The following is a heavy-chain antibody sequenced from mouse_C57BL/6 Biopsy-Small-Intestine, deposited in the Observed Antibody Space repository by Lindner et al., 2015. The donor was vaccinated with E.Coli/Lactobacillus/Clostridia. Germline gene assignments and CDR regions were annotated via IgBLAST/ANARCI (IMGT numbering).Heavy chain of an antibody. CDR2: IHPNSGST. J-gene: IGHJ3*01. Sequence: VQLQESGAELVKPGASVKLSCKASDYTFTSYWMHWVKQRPGQGLEWIGMIHPNSGSTNYNEKFKSKATLTVDKSSSTAYMQLSSLTSEDSAVYYCARPSIYDGWGQGTLVTVSA. CDR3: ARPSIYDG. V-gene: IGHV1-64*01. D-gene: IGHD2-3*01. CDR1: DYTFTSYW.